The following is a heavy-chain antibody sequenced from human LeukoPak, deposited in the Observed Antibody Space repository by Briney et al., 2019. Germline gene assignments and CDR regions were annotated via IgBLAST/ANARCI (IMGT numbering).Heavy chain of an antibody. Sequence: GGSLRLSCAASGLTVSSNYMSWVRQAPGKGLEWVSVIYSGGSTYYADSVKGRFTISRDNSKNTLYLQMNSLRAEDTAVYYCASGSGSYRTPYYYMDVWGTGTTVTVSS. CDR3: ASGSGSYRTPYYYMDV. V-gene: IGHV3-53*01. D-gene: IGHD3-10*01. CDR2: IYSGGST. J-gene: IGHJ6*03. CDR1: GLTVSSNY.